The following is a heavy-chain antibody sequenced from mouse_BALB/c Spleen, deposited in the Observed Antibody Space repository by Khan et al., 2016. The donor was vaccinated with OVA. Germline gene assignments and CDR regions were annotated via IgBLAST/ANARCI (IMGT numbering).Heavy chain of an antibody. CDR3: TRGGGNRFVY. CDR1: GYTFTDFT. V-gene: IGHV1S137*01. Sequence: QVQLQQSGAELVRPGVSVKISCKGSGYTFTDFTMHWVKQSHAKSLEWIGVISTYYGDVTYNQKFKGKATMTVDKSSSTAYMELARLTSEDSAIYYCTRGGGNRFVYWGQRTLVTVSA. J-gene: IGHJ3*01. CDR2: ISTYYGDV.